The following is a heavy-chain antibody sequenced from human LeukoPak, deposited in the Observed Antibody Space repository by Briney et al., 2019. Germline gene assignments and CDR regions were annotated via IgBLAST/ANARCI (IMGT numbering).Heavy chain of an antibody. J-gene: IGHJ4*02. V-gene: IGHV4-4*07. Sequence: SETLSLTCTVSGCSISSYYWSWIRQAAGKGLEWIGRIHTSGSTNYNPSLKGRVTMSVDTSKNQFSLKLNSVTAADTAVYYCARDTYYYDSSGYSSFDYWGQGTLVTVSS. CDR1: GCSISSYY. CDR2: IHTSGST. CDR3: ARDTYYYDSSGYSSFDY. D-gene: IGHD3-22*01.